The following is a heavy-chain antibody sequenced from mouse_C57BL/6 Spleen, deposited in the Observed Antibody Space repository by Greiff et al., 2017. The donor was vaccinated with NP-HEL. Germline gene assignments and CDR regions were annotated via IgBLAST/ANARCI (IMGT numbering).Heavy chain of an antibody. J-gene: IGHJ4*01. CDR1: GYTFTSYG. Sequence: VQLQQSGAELARPGASVKLSCKASGYTFTSYGISWVKQRTGQGLEWIGEIYPRSGNTYYNEKFKGKATLTADKSSSTAYMELRSLTSEDSAVYFCARHVWYPWDYAMDYWGQGTSVTVSS. V-gene: IGHV1-81*01. D-gene: IGHD2-10*02. CDR2: IYPRSGNT. CDR3: ARHVWYPWDYAMDY.